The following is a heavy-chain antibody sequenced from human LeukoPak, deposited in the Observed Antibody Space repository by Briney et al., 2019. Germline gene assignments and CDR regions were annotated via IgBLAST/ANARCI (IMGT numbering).Heavy chain of an antibody. J-gene: IGHJ5*02. CDR3: ARDRSSSTSCYFGVCNWFDP. Sequence: ASVKVSCKASGYTFTGYYMHWVRQAPGQGLEWMGIINPNGGTTTYAQKFQGRVTITRDTSASTAYMELSSLRSEDTAVYYCARDRSSSTSCYFGVCNWFDPWGQGTLVTVSS. CDR2: INPNGGTT. V-gene: IGHV1-46*01. D-gene: IGHD2-2*01. CDR1: GYTFTGYY.